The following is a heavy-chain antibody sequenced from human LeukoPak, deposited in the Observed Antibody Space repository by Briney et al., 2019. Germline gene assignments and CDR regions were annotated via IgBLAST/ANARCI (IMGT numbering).Heavy chain of an antibody. CDR1: GFTFSSYG. Sequence: PGGSLRLSCAASGFTFSSYGMHWVRQAPGKGLEWVAVISYDGSNKYYADSVKGRFTISRDNAKNSLYLQMNSLRAEDTAVYYCARGLPSRYSSGWYPLDYWGQGTLVTVSS. V-gene: IGHV3-30*03. CDR2: ISYDGSNK. J-gene: IGHJ4*02. CDR3: ARGLPSRYSSGWYPLDY. D-gene: IGHD6-19*01.